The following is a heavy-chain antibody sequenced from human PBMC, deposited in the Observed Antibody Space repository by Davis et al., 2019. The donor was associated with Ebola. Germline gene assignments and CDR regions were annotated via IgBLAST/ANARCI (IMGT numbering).Heavy chain of an antibody. D-gene: IGHD7-27*01. CDR1: GFTFSSYA. J-gene: IGHJ4*02. CDR2: IKQDGSEK. CDR3: AKDSPTPGD. V-gene: IGHV3-7*01. Sequence: PGGSLRLSCAASGFTFSSYAMHWVRQAPGKGLEWVANIKQDGSEKYYVDSVKGRFTISRDNAKNSLYLQMNSLRAEDTAVYYCAKDSPTPGDWGQGTLVTVSS.